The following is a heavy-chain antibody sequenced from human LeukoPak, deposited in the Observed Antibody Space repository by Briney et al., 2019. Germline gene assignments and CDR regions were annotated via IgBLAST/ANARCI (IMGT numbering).Heavy chain of an antibody. J-gene: IGHJ6*03. CDR1: GGSISSHY. Sequence: LSETLSLTCTVSGGSISSHYWSWIRQPPGKGLEWIGYIYYSGSTNYNPSLKSRVTISVDTSKNQFSLKLSSVTAADTAVYYCARHPGPTIFAYCYYMDVWGKGTTVTVSS. V-gene: IGHV4-59*11. CDR3: ARHPGPTIFAYCYYMDV. CDR2: IYYSGST. D-gene: IGHD3-3*01.